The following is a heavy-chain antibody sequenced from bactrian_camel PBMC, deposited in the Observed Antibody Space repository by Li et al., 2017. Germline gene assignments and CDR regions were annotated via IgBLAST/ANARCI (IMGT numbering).Heavy chain of an antibody. J-gene: IGHJ4*01. CDR3: AADATTSYARLGF. CDR1: GFAFSIYD. Sequence: VQLVESGGGLVQPGGSLTLSCVASGFAFSIYDINWIRQAPGKGLEWISRFNTGGANTYLTDSVKGRFTMSRDNVKNTLYLQMNSLKPEDTAMYYCAADATTSYARLGFWGQGTQVTVS. D-gene: IGHD2*01. V-gene: IGHV3S40*01. CDR2: FNTGGANT.